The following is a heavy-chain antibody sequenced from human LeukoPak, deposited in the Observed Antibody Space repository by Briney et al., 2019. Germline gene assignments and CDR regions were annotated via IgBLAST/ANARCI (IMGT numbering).Heavy chain of an antibody. Sequence: PGGSLRLSCAASGFTFSNPWMSWVRQAPGKGLEWVGRIRSKTDGGTADYAAPVKDRIIISRDDSKNTLYLQMNSLKNEDTAVYYCTTGTYWGQRTLVTVSS. CDR1: GFTFSNPW. V-gene: IGHV3-15*01. J-gene: IGHJ4*02. CDR2: IRSKTDGGTA. CDR3: TTGTY.